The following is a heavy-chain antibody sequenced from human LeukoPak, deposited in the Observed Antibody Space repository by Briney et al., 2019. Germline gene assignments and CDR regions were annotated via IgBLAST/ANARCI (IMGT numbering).Heavy chain of an antibody. J-gene: IGHJ4*02. CDR2: ISSSSTI. CDR1: GFTFSSYS. D-gene: IGHD2-2*02. V-gene: IGHV3-48*04. CDR3: ARGGYCSSTSCYNPLDY. Sequence: GGSLRLSCAASGFTFSSYSMNWVRQAPGKGLEWVSYISSSSTIYYADSVKGRFTISRDNAKNSLYLQMNSLRAEDTAVYYCARGGYCSSTSCYNPLDYWGQGTLVTVSS.